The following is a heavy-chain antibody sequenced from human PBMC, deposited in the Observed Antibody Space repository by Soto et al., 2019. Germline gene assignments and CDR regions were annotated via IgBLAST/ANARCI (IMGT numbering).Heavy chain of an antibody. CDR1: GFTFGNYG. V-gene: IGHV3-23*01. J-gene: IGHJ4*02. D-gene: IGHD2-2*01. CDR2: ISSSSRRT. CDR3: AKVSKSGVVIKYFDS. Sequence: GGSLRLSCEASGFTFGNYGMGWVRQAPGKGLYWVSGISSSSRRTCYADSVRGRFTISRDNSKNTLYLQMDTLRADDTAVYYCAKVSKSGVVIKYFDSWGQGSLVTVSS.